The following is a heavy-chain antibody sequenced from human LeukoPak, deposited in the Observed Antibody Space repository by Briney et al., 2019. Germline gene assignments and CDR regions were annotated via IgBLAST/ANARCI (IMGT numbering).Heavy chain of an antibody. CDR2: ISDSGTTT. J-gene: IGHJ4*02. CDR1: GFTFSSYA. V-gene: IGHV3-48*03. CDR3: ARGSNYGFDY. D-gene: IGHD5-18*01. Sequence: GGSLRLPCAASGFTFSSYAMDWVRQAPGKGLEWVSFISDSGTTTNYADSVKGRFTISRDNAKNSLSLQMNSLRAEDTAVYYCARGSNYGFDYWGQGALVTVSS.